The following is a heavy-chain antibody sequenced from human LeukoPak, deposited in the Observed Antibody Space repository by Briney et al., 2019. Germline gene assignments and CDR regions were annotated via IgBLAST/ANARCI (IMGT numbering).Heavy chain of an antibody. CDR3: AKEVRYGDYGLDY. CDR2: ISYDGSNK. V-gene: IGHV3-30*18. D-gene: IGHD4-17*01. J-gene: IGHJ4*02. Sequence: GGSLRLSCAASGFTFSSYGMHWVRQAPGKGLEWVAVISYDGSNKYYADSVKGRFTISRDNSKNTLYLQMNSLGAEDTALYYCAKEVRYGDYGLDYWGQGTLVTVSS. CDR1: GFTFSSYG.